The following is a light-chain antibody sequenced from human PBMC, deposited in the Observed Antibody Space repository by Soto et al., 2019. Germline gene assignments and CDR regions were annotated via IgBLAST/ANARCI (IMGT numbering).Light chain of an antibody. V-gene: IGKV3-11*01. Sequence: PGERATLSCRASQRVKNYLAWYQQKPGQAPRLLIYDASNRATGIPARFSGSGSGTDFTLTISSLEPEDSAVYYCQQRSNWPPVTFGGGTKVEIK. CDR2: DAS. CDR1: QRVKNY. J-gene: IGKJ4*01. CDR3: QQRSNWPPVT.